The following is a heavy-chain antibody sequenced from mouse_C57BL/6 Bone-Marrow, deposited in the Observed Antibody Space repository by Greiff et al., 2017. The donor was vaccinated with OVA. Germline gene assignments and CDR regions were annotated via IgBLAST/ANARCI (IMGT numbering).Heavy chain of an antibody. CDR2: IRNKANGYTT. CDR3: ARYEVLRSYWYFDV. CDR1: GFTFTDYY. J-gene: IGHJ1*03. Sequence: EVKLMESGGGLVQPGGSLSLSCAASGFTFTDYYMSWVRQPPGKALEWLGFIRNKANGYTTEYSAYVKGRFTISRDNSQSILYLQMNALRAEDSATYYCARYEVLRSYWYFDVWGTGTTVTVSS. V-gene: IGHV7-3*01. D-gene: IGHD1-1*01.